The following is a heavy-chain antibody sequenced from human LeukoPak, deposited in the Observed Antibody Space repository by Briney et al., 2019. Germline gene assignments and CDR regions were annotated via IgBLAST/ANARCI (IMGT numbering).Heavy chain of an antibody. D-gene: IGHD3-9*01. CDR3: ARDPPLMGEDYFDL. V-gene: IGHV3-11*04. J-gene: IGHJ4*02. CDR1: GFTFSDYY. CDR2: ISSSGNTI. Sequence: GGSLRLSCAASGFTFSDYYMNWIRQAPGKGPEWVSYISSSGNTIYYTDSVKGRFTISRDNAKNSLYLQMNSLRAEDTAVYYCARDPPLMGEDYFDLWGRGTLVTVSS.